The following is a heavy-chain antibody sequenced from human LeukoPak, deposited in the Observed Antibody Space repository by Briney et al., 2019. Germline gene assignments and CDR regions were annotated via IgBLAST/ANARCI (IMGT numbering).Heavy chain of an antibody. CDR3: ARDDVPDDYGDYGDDAFDI. CDR2: IIPILGIA. CDR1: GGTFSSYA. D-gene: IGHD4-17*01. Sequence: GASVKVSCKASGGTFSSYAISWVRQAPGQGLEWMGRIIPILGIANYAQKFQGRVTITADKSTSTAYMELSSLRSEDTAVYYCARDDVPDDYGDYGDDAFDIWGQGTMVTVSS. J-gene: IGHJ3*02. V-gene: IGHV1-69*04.